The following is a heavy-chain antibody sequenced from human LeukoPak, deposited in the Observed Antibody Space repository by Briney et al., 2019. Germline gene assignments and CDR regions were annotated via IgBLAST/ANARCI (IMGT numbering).Heavy chain of an antibody. V-gene: IGHV1-69*04. CDR2: IIPFLGIA. CDR3: ARDSFKGDNSSGYFPFFFDY. D-gene: IGHD3-22*01. J-gene: IGHJ4*02. CDR1: GGTFTSYA. Sequence: ASVKVSCKASGGTFTSYAISWVRQAPGQGLEWMGRIIPFLGIANYAQKLQGRVTITADKSTSTAYMELSSLRSDDTAVYYCARDSFKGDNSSGYFPFFFDYWGQGTLVTVSS.